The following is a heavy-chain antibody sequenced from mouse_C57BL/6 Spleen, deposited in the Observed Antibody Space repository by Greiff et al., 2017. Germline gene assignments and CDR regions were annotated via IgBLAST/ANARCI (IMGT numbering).Heavy chain of an antibody. Sequence: VKLMESGAELVRPGASVTLSCKASGYTFTDYEMHWVKQTPVHGLEWIGAIDPETGGTAYNQKFKGKAILTADKSSSTAYMELRSLTSEDSAVYYCTRSTGYYYAMDYWGQGTSVTVSS. CDR1: GYTFTDYE. CDR2: IDPETGGT. CDR3: TRSTGYYYAMDY. V-gene: IGHV1-15*01. J-gene: IGHJ4*01.